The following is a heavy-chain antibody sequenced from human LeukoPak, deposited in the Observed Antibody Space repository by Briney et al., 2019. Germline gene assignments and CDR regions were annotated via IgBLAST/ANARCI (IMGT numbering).Heavy chain of an antibody. V-gene: IGHV4-4*07. CDR3: ARDTHYCSGGSCYSE. D-gene: IGHD2-15*01. CDR2: IYTSGST. Sequence: SETLSLTCTVSGGSISSYYWNWIRQPAGKGLEWIGRIYTSGSTNYNPSLKSRGTMSVDTSKNQFSLKLSSVTAADTAVYYCARDTHYCSGGSCYSEWGQGTLVTVSS. J-gene: IGHJ4*02. CDR1: GGSISSYY.